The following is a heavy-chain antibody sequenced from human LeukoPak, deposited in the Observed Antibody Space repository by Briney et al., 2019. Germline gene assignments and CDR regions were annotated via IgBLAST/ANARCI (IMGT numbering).Heavy chain of an antibody. CDR1: GFTFSSYA. CDR3: ARGFSISSSSRKGYAFDI. Sequence: PGGSLRLSCAASGFTFSSYAMHWVRQAPGKGLEWVAVISYDGSNKYYADSVKGRFTISRDNSKNTLYLQMNSLRAEDTAVYYCARGFSISSSSRKGYAFDIWGQGAMVTVSS. CDR2: ISYDGSNK. J-gene: IGHJ3*02. D-gene: IGHD6-6*01. V-gene: IGHV3-30-3*01.